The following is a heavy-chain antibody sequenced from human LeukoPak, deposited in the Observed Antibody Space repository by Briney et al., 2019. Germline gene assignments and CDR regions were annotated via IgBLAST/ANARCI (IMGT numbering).Heavy chain of an antibody. D-gene: IGHD6-6*01. Sequence: SETLSLTCTVSGYSISSGYYWGWIRQPPGKGLEWIGSIYHSGSTYYNPSLKSRVTISVDTSKNQFSLKLSSVTAADTAVYYCARGLPIAARPRHQTTRQKNYYYMDVWGKGTTVTVSS. CDR2: IYHSGST. J-gene: IGHJ6*03. V-gene: IGHV4-38-2*02. CDR3: ARGLPIAARPRHQTTRQKNYYYMDV. CDR1: GYSISSGYY.